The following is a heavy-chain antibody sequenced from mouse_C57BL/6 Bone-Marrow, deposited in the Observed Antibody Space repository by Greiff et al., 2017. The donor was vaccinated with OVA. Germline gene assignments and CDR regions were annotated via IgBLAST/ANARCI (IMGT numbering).Heavy chain of an antibody. CDR2: IDPVDGET. J-gene: IGHJ1*03. CDR1: GFNIKDYY. Sequence: VQLQQSGAELVKPGASVKLSCTASGFNIKDYYMRWVKQRTEQGLEWIGRIDPVDGETKYAPKFQGKATITADTSSNTAYLQLSSLTSEDTAVYYCARPVGPYWYFDVWGTGTTVTVSS. V-gene: IGHV14-2*01. D-gene: IGHD1-1*01. CDR3: ARPVGPYWYFDV.